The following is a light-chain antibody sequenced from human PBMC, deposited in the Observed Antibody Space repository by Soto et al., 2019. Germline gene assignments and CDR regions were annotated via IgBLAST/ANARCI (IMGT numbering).Light chain of an antibody. CDR3: TSYSRYRVLV. Sequence: QSALTQPASVSGSLGQSITISCTVTSSDIGGYKYVSWYQQHPGKAPKLIIFEVSNRPSGVSDRFSGSNSGNTASLTISGLQAEDEADYYCTSYSRYRVLVFGGGNKVTVL. V-gene: IGLV2-14*01. CDR1: SSDIGGYKY. CDR2: EVS. J-gene: IGLJ3*02.